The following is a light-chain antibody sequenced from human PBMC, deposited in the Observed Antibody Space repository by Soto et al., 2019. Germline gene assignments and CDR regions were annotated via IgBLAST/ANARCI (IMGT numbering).Light chain of an antibody. CDR1: QSISSH. J-gene: IGKJ4*01. V-gene: IGKV3-11*01. CDR3: QQRTTWPLT. Sequence: EIVLTQSPATLSLSPGERATLSCRASQSISSHLAWYQQKPGQAPRLLMSDASNRATGIPARFSGSGSGTDFPLTISSLEPEDFAVYYCQQRTTWPLTFGGGTMVEIK. CDR2: DAS.